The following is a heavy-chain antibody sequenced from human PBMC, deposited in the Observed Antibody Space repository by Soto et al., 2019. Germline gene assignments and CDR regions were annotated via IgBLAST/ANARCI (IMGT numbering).Heavy chain of an antibody. V-gene: IGHV4-39*01. CDR3: ARHDLGYCSGGSCYPKYYFGY. J-gene: IGHJ4*02. Sequence: SETLSLTCTVSGGSISSSSYFWGWIRQPPGKGLEWIGSIYYSGSTYYNPSLKSRVTISVDTSKSQFSLNLSSVTAADTAVYYCARHDLGYCSGGSCYPKYYFGYWGQGTLVTVSS. CDR2: IYYSGST. D-gene: IGHD2-15*01. CDR1: GGSISSSSYF.